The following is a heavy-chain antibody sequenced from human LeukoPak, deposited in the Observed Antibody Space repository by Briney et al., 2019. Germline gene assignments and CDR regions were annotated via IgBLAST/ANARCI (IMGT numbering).Heavy chain of an antibody. CDR1: GGSISSGGYY. V-gene: IGHV4-31*03. Sequence: SQTLSLTCSVSGGSISSGGYYWNRIRQQPGKGLEWIGYIYYSGSTYNNPSLKSRVTMSVVTSKNQFSLRLSSLTAADTAVYYCARDKGGRDHAFDIWGQGTMVTVSS. J-gene: IGHJ3*02. D-gene: IGHD2-15*01. CDR3: ARDKGGRDHAFDI. CDR2: IYYSGST.